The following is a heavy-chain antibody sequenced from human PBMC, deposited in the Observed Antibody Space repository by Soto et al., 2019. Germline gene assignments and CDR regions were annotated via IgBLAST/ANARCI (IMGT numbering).Heavy chain of an antibody. J-gene: IGHJ5*02. CDR1: GFTFRSFT. Sequence: PGGSLRLSCAASGFTFRSFTMNWVRQAPGKGLEWVSTISSNSAYIYYTDALRGRFTISRDNAKNSLHLQRNSLRAEDTAVYYCTIDASRDSSARGWFDPWGPGTLITVSS. D-gene: IGHD6-13*01. CDR3: TIDASRDSSARGWFDP. CDR2: ISSNSAYI. V-gene: IGHV3-21*01.